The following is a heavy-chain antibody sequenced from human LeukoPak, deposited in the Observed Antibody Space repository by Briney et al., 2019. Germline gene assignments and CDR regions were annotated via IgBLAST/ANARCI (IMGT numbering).Heavy chain of an antibody. J-gene: IGHJ4*02. D-gene: IGHD2-2*01. CDR2: ISYDGSNK. V-gene: IGHV3-30*18. CDR3: AKGNGEYQLLQGLDY. Sequence: GGSLRLSCAASGFTFSSYGMHWVCQAPGKGLEWVAVISYDGSNKYYADSVKGRFTISRDNSKNTLYLQMNSLRAEDTTVYYCAKGNGEYQLLQGLDYWGQGTLVTVSS. CDR1: GFTFSSYG.